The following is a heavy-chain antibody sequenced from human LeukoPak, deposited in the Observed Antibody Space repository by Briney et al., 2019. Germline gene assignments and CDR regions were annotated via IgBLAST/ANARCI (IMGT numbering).Heavy chain of an antibody. D-gene: IGHD3-22*01. J-gene: IGHJ6*02. CDR2: ISSIGSTM. V-gene: IGHV3-48*03. Sequence: GGSLRLSRAASGFTFSRYEMNWVRQAPGKGLEWVSCISSIGSTMYYADTVKGRFTISRENAKNSLYIQMNSLRAEDTAVYYCARAHYYYDSSGYYYYYGMDVWGQGTTVTVSS. CDR3: ARAHYYYDSSGYYYYYGMDV. CDR1: GFTFSRYE.